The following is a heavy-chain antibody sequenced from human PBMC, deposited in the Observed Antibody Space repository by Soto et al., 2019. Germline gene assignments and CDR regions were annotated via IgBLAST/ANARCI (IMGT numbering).Heavy chain of an antibody. CDR3: ARVWERTVTTRNYFYGIDV. V-gene: IGHV3-23*01. CDR1: GFTFYSYA. J-gene: IGHJ6*02. Sequence: GGSLRLSCATSGFTFYSYAMTWVRQAPGKGLEWVSSINGRGDSTYYADSVKGRFSISRDNYKNTVYLQMNSLRAENTAVYFCARVWERTVTTRNYFYGIDVWGRGTTVTVSS. D-gene: IGHD4-17*01. CDR2: INGRGDST.